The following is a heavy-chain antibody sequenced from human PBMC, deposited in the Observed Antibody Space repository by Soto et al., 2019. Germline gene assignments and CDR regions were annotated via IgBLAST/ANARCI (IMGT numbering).Heavy chain of an antibody. CDR1: GGSISSGGYY. Sequence: ASESLSLTCTVSGGSISSGGYYWSWLRQNPGKGLEWIGYIYYTESTYYNPSLKSRVTISVHTSKNQFSLQLSSVTAGYKDVYYCARVGSDEFYYDGSGYYQNWLDPWGQGTMVTVS. J-gene: IGHJ5*02. CDR2: IYYTEST. D-gene: IGHD3-22*01. V-gene: IGHV4-31*03. CDR3: ARVGSDEFYYDGSGYYQNWLDP.